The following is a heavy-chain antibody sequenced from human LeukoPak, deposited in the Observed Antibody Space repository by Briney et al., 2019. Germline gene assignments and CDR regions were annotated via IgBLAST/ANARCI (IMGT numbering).Heavy chain of an antibody. CDR1: GLTFANYA. D-gene: IGHD3-22*01. CDR2: ISYDGINK. J-gene: IGHJ5*01. V-gene: IGHV3-30-3*01. Sequence: PGGSLRLSCTASGLTFANYAMHWVRQAPGKGLEWVAVISYDGINKYYADSVKGRFTISRDNSKNTLYLQMNSLRAEDTAVYYCARGLTDPTMIVVVIRFNWFDSWGQGILVTVSS. CDR3: ARGLTDPTMIVVVIRFNWFDS.